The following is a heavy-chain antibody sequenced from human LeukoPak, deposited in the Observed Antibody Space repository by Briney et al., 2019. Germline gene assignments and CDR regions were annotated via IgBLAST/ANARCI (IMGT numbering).Heavy chain of an antibody. Sequence: SVKVSCKASGYTFTSYYMHWVRQAPGQGLEWMGRIIPIFGIANYAQKFQGRVTITADKSTSTAYMELSSLRSEDTAVYYCARGYYYDSSGYSASGMSLDYWGQGTLVTVSS. CDR2: IIPIFGIA. J-gene: IGHJ4*02. CDR3: ARGYYYDSSGYSASGMSLDY. V-gene: IGHV1-69*02. CDR1: GYTFTSYY. D-gene: IGHD3-22*01.